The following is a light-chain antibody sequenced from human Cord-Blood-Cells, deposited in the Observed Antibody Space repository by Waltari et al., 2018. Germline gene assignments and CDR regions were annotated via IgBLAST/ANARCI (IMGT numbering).Light chain of an antibody. V-gene: IGLV2-11*01. CDR2: DVS. J-gene: IGLJ1*01. CDR3: CSYAGSYTFV. CDR1: SSDFGGCNY. Sequence: SALTQPPSVSGSPGQSVTISCTGSSSDFGGCNYVSWYQQHPGKAPKLLSYDVSKRPSGVPDRFSGAKSGNTASLTISGLQAEDEADYYCCSYAGSYTFVFGTGTKVTVL.